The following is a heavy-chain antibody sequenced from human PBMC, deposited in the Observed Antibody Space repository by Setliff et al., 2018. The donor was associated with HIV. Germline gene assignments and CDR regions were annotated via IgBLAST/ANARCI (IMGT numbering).Heavy chain of an antibody. CDR3: ARVVRYFDTSGYYKGDAFDL. J-gene: IGHJ3*01. D-gene: IGHD3-22*01. V-gene: IGHV3-20*04. CDR2: INWNGGST. Sequence: GGSLRLSCAASGFRFDDYGMSWVRQAPGKGLDWVSGINWNGGSTGYADSAKGRFTISRDNAKNSLFLQMNSLRAEDTALYFCARVVRYFDTSGYYKGDAFDLWGLGTMVTVSS. CDR1: GFRFDDYG.